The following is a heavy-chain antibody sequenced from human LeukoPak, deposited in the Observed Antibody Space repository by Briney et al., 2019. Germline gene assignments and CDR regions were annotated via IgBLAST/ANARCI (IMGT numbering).Heavy chain of an antibody. CDR3: ARARLLDYYDSSGYYGDAFDI. V-gene: IGHV7-4-1*02. D-gene: IGHD3-22*01. CDR1: GYTFTSYA. Sequence: AASVKVSCKASGYTFTSYAMNWVRQAPGQGLEWMGWINSNTGNPTYAQGFTGRFVFSLDTSVSTASLQISSLKAEDTAVYYCARARLLDYYDSSGYYGDAFDIWGQGTMVTVSS. J-gene: IGHJ3*02. CDR2: INSNTGNP.